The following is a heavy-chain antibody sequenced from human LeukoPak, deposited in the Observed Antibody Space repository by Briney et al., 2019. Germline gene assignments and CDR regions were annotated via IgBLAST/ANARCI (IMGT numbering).Heavy chain of an antibody. J-gene: IGHJ4*02. D-gene: IGHD5-18*01. V-gene: IGHV4-39*01. CDR1: GASISSSSYY. CDR3: TRLRGYTSGNPAY. CDR2: IYYNVDT. Sequence: PSETLSLTCIVSGASISSSSYYWGWIRQPPGKGLEWIGSIYYNVDTYYNSSLKSRLTISVDTSKNQFTLKLSSVTAADTALYYCTRLRGYTSGNPAYWGQGSLVTVSS.